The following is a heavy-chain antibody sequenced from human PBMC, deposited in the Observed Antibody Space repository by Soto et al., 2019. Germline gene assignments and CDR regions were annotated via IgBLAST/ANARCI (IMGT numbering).Heavy chain of an antibody. CDR3: ARVGYCSSASCYYFDY. J-gene: IGHJ4*02. Sequence: SETLSLTCAVYGGSFSGYYWSWIRQPPGKGLEWIGEINHSGSTNYNPSLKSRVTISVDTSKNQFSLKLSSVTAADTAVYYCARVGYCSSASCYYFDYWGQGTLVTVSS. CDR1: GGSFSGYY. CDR2: INHSGST. V-gene: IGHV4-34*01. D-gene: IGHD2-2*03.